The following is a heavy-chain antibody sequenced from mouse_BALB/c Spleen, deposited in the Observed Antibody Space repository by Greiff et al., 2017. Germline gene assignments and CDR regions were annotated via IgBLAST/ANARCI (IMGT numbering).Heavy chain of an antibody. CDR1: GFTFSSYA. CDR3: ARHGENAMDY. J-gene: IGHJ4*01. Sequence: DVMLVESGGGLVKPGGSLKLSCAASGFTFSSYAMSWVRQTPEKRLEWVATISSGGSYTYYPDSVKGRFTISRDNAKNTLYLQMSSLRSEDTAMYYCARHGENAMDYWGQGTSVTVSS. CDR2: ISSGGSYT. V-gene: IGHV5-9-3*01.